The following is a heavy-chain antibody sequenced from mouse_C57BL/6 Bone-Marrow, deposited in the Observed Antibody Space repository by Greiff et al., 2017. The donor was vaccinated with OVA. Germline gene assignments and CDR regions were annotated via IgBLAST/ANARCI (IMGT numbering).Heavy chain of an antibody. V-gene: IGHV1-69*01. CDR1: GYTFTSYW. Sequence: VKLQQPGAELVMPGASVKLSCKASGYTFTSYWMHWVKQRPGQGLEWIGEIDPSDSYTNYNQKFKGKSTLTVDKSSSTAYMQLSSLTSEDSAVYYCARGGYPAWFAYWGQGTLVTVSA. CDR2: IDPSDSYT. J-gene: IGHJ3*01. CDR3: ARGGYPAWFAY. D-gene: IGHD2-2*01.